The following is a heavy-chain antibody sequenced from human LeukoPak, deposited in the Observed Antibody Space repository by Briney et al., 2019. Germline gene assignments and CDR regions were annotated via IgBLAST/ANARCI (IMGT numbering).Heavy chain of an antibody. CDR3: ARKGAAGTGFDY. V-gene: IGHV4-59*01. Sequence: PSETLSLTCAVSGGSINSYYWSWIRQPPGKGLEWIGYIYSRGTTNYNPSLKSRVTISVDTSKNQFSLRLNSVTAADTAVCFCARKGAAGTGFDYWGQGTQVTVSS. J-gene: IGHJ4*02. CDR1: GGSINSYY. D-gene: IGHD1-1*01. CDR2: IYSRGTT.